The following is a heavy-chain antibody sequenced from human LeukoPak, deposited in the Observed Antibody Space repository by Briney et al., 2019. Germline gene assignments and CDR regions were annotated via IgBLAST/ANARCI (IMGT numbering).Heavy chain of an antibody. CDR3: ARMEYYDSRDSDY. D-gene: IGHD3-22*01. V-gene: IGHV3-74*01. CDR1: GFTFSSYW. CDR2: INSDGSST. Sequence: GGSLRLSCAASGFTFSSYWMHWVRQAPGKGLVWVSRINSDGSSTSYADSVKGRFTISRDNAKNTLYLQMNSLRAEDTAVYYCARMEYYDSRDSDYWGQGTLVTVSS. J-gene: IGHJ4*02.